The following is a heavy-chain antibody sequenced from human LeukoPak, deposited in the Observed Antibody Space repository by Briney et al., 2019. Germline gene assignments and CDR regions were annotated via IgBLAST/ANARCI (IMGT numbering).Heavy chain of an antibody. CDR3: GKEGGA. V-gene: IGHV3-23*01. J-gene: IGHJ5*02. D-gene: IGHD3-10*01. CDR2: IGGRGGST. CDR1: GLMFSDFT. Sequence: GGSLRLSCAASGLMFSDFTMTWVRQAPGKGAEWVSAIGGRGGSTYYADSLGGRFTISRDNSKDMLYLQMNSLKVEDTATYYCGKEGGAWGQGTKVTVSS.